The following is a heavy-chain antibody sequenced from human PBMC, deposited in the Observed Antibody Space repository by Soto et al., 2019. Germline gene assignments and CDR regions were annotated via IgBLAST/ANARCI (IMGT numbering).Heavy chain of an antibody. J-gene: IGHJ5*02. Sequence: EVQLVDSGGGLVKPGGSLRLSCASSGFTFSNAWMSWVRQAPGKGLEWVGRIKSNTNGGTTDYSAPVIGRFTISRDDSKNTLYLQMNSLKTDETAVYYCTTDDPINRSWGQGTLVTVSS. CDR2: IKSNTNGGTT. CDR1: GFTFSNAW. CDR3: TTDDPINRS. V-gene: IGHV3-15*01.